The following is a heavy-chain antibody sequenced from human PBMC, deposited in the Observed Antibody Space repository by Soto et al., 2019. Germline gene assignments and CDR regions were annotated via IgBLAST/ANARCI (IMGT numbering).Heavy chain of an antibody. Sequence: QVQLQESGPGLVKPSQTLSLTCTVSGGSISSGGFYWSWIRQHPGKGLEWIGYIYHSGSTYYNPSLKSRVIISVDTSKNLCSLKLSSVTAADTAVYYCARESRCTNGVCYAGWGYFDYWGQGTLVTVSS. V-gene: IGHV4-31*03. D-gene: IGHD2-8*01. J-gene: IGHJ4*02. CDR3: ARESRCTNGVCYAGWGYFDY. CDR2: IYHSGST. CDR1: GGSISSGGFY.